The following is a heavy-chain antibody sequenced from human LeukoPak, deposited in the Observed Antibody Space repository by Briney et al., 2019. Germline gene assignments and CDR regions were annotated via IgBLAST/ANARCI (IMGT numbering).Heavy chain of an antibody. CDR1: GYTFIKYA. Sequence: WASVKVSCKASGYTFIKYAIHWVRQAPGQRLEWMGGIIPIFGTANYAQKFQGRVTITADESTSTAYMELSSLRSEDTAVYYCARSERIFGVVHYWGQGTLVTVSP. CDR2: IIPIFGTA. D-gene: IGHD3-3*01. V-gene: IGHV1-69*13. J-gene: IGHJ4*02. CDR3: ARSERIFGVVHY.